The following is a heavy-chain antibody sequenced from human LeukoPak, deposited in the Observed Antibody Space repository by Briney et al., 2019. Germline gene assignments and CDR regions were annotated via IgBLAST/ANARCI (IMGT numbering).Heavy chain of an antibody. Sequence: SETLSLTCTVSGGSISSSSYYWSWIRQPPGKGLESIGYIYYSGSTNYNPSLKSRVTISVDTSKNQFSLKLSSVTAADTAVYYCARVPDGIAADYWGQGALVTVSS. CDR2: IYYSGST. V-gene: IGHV4-61*01. J-gene: IGHJ4*02. CDR1: GGSISSSSYY. D-gene: IGHD6-13*01. CDR3: ARVPDGIAADY.